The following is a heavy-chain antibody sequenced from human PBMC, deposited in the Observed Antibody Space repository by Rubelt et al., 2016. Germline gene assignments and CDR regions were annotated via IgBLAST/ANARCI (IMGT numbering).Heavy chain of an antibody. Sequence: EVQLLESGGGLVQPGVSLRLSCAASGFTFSSSPMIWVRQAPGKGLEWVSVIGADSRNIHYADSVKGRFTISRDNSKNTLYLQMNSLRVEDTALYYCANYWQSGIGHKIWSQGTMVTVSS. CDR2: IGADSRNI. CDR3: ANYWQSGIGHKI. J-gene: IGHJ3*02. CDR1: GFTFSSSP. D-gene: IGHD2-15*01. V-gene: IGHV3-23*01.